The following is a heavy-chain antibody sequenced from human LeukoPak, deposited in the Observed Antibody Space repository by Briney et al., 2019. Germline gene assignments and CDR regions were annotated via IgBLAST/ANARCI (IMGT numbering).Heavy chain of an antibody. J-gene: IGHJ4*02. CDR2: IRYDGSNK. V-gene: IGHV3-30*02. CDR3: ARDSTGYYNFDY. Sequence: GGSLRLSCAASGFTFSSYGMHWVRQAPGKGLEWVAFIRYDGSNKYYADSVKGRFTISRDSSKNTLYLQMNSLRAEDTAVYYCARDSTGYYNFDYWGQGTLVTVSS. CDR1: GFTFSSYG. D-gene: IGHD3-9*01.